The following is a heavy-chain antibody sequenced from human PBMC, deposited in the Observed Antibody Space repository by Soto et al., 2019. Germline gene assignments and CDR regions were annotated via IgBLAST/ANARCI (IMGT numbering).Heavy chain of an antibody. V-gene: IGHV4-34*01. CDR1: GGSFSGYY. CDR2: INHSGST. CDR3: ARRLGSSSVDY. D-gene: IGHD6-6*01. Sequence: SETLSLTCAVYGGSFSGYYWSWIRQPPGKGLEWIGEINHSGSTNYNPSLKSRVTISVDTSKNQFSLKLSSVTAADTAVYYCARRLGSSSVDYWGQGTLVTVSS. J-gene: IGHJ4*02.